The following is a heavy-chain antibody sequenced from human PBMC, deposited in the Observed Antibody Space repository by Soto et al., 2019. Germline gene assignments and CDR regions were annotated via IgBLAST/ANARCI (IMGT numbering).Heavy chain of an antibody. V-gene: IGHV3-48*01. Sequence: PGGSLRLSCAASGFTFSTFSMNWVRQAPGRGLEWVSYISSSSSAIYYADSVKGRFTISRDNAKNSLYLQMNSLRAEDTAVYYCASLPPRWGQGTLVTSPQ. CDR3: ASLPPR. CDR1: GFTFSTFS. CDR2: ISSSSSAI. J-gene: IGHJ4*02.